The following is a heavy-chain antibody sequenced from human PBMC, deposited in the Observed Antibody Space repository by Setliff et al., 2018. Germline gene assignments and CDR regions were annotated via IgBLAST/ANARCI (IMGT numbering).Heavy chain of an antibody. CDR3: ARTGTYRYFDY. D-gene: IGHD1-1*01. CDR2: IYYRGDT. J-gene: IGHJ4*02. CDR1: GGSISGASVGTYY. V-gene: IGHV4-39*01. Sequence: SETLSLTCTVSGGSISGASVGTYYWAWIRQPPGKGLEWIGRIYYRGDTYYNASLKGRLTISVDTAQNQFSLRLTSVTAADTAVYYCARTGTYRYFDYWGQGALVTVSS.